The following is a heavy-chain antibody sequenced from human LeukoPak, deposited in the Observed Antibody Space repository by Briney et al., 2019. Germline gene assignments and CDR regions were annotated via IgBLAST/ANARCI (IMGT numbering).Heavy chain of an antibody. Sequence: SETLSLTCTVSGGSISSYYWSWIRQPPGKGLEWIGYIYYSGSTNYNPSLKSRVTISVDTSKNQFSLKLSSVTAADTAVYYCARANSGSNFVFDYWGQGTLVTVSS. CDR2: IYYSGST. V-gene: IGHV4-59*08. CDR3: ARANSGSNFVFDY. J-gene: IGHJ4*02. D-gene: IGHD6-19*01. CDR1: GGSISSYY.